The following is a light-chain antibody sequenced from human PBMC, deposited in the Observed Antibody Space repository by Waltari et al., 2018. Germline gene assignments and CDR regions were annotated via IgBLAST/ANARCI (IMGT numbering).Light chain of an antibody. Sequence: EIVLTQPPATLSLFPGERATLSCRASQSVSSYLAWYQQKPGQAPRLLFYDTSNRATGIPARFSGSGSGTDFTLTISSLEPEDFAVYYCQQRSNWPRTFGQGTKVEIK. V-gene: IGKV3-11*01. J-gene: IGKJ1*01. CDR2: DTS. CDR3: QQRSNWPRT. CDR1: QSVSSY.